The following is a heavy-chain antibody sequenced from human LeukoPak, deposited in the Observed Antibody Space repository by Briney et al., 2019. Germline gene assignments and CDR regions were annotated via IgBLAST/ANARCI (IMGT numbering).Heavy chain of an antibody. V-gene: IGHV3-48*01. Sequence: PGGSLRLSCAASGFTFSSYSMNWVRQAPGKGLEWVSYISSSSSTIYYADSVKGRFTISRDNAKNSLYLQMNSLRAEDTAVYYCARIKDSSGYYYDDSGQGTLVTVSS. CDR1: GFTFSSYS. J-gene: IGHJ4*02. CDR3: ARIKDSSGYYYDD. D-gene: IGHD3-22*01. CDR2: ISSSSSTI.